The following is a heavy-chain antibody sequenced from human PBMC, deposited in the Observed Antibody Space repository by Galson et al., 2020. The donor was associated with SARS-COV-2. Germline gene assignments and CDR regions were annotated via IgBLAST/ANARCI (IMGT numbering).Heavy chain of an antibody. CDR1: GFTFSSYS. CDR2: ISSSSSYI. J-gene: IGHJ4*02. D-gene: IGHD6-13*01. Sequence: GESLKISCAASGFTFSSYSMNWVRQAPGKGLEWVSSISSSSSYIYYADSVKGRFTISRDNAKNSLYLQMNSLRAEDTAVYYCARVGSSWYDFFDYWGQGTLVTVSS. V-gene: IGHV3-21*01. CDR3: ARVGSSWYDFFDY.